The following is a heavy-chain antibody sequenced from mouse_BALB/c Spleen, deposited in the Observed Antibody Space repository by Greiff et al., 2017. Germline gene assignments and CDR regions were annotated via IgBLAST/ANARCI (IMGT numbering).Heavy chain of an antibody. CDR2: IDPANGNT. CDR3: AAFSYAMDY. V-gene: IGHV14-3*02. J-gene: IGHJ4*01. Sequence: EVQLQQSGAELVKPGASVKLSCTASGFNFKDTYMHWVKQRPEQGLEWIGRIDPANGNTKYDPKFQGKATITEDTSSNTAYLQLSSLTSEDTAVYYCAAFSYAMDYWGQGTSVTVSS. CDR1: GFNFKDTY.